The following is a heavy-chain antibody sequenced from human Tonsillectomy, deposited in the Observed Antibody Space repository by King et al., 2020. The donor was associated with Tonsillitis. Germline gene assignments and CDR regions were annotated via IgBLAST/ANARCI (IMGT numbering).Heavy chain of an antibody. Sequence: QLVQSGGGVVQSGTSLRLSCATSGITFQSYGMHWVRQAPGKGLEWVAVVWYDVSQKYYADSVKGRFTISKDNSKNTLYLQMNSLSGEDTAVYYCATSNPGVAVDHWGQGTLVTVSS. CDR1: GITFQSYG. CDR3: ATSNPGVAVDH. J-gene: IGHJ4*02. V-gene: IGHV3-33*03. CDR2: VWYDVSQK. D-gene: IGHD3-10*01.